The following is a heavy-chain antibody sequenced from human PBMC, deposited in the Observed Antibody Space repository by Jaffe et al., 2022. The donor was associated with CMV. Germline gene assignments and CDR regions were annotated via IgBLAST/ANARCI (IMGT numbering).Heavy chain of an antibody. V-gene: IGHV4-4*07. J-gene: IGHJ2*01. Sequence: QVQLQESGPGLVKPSETLSLTCTVSGGSISSYYWSWIRQPAGKGLEWIGRIYTSGSTNYNPSLKSRVTMSVDTSKNQFSLKLSSVTAADTAVYYCARDGTYSSGSRSYWYFDLWGRGTLVTVSS. CDR1: GGSISSYY. CDR2: IYTSGST. CDR3: ARDGTYSSGSRSYWYFDL. D-gene: IGHD6-19*01.